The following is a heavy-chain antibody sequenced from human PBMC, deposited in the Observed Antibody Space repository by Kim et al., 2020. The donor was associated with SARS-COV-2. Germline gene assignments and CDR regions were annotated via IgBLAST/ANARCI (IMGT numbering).Heavy chain of an antibody. CDR3: ARLGYCSGGICSNLYYFD. CDR1: GGSISSYY. D-gene: IGHD2-15*01. V-gene: IGHV4-59*08. Sequence: SETLSLTCTVSGGSISSYYWSWIRQPPGKGLEWIGYIYYSGNTNYNPSLKSRVTISIYTSKNQFSLNLSPVTAADTAVYYCARLGYCSGGICSNLYYFD. CDR2: IYYSGNT. J-gene: IGHJ4*01.